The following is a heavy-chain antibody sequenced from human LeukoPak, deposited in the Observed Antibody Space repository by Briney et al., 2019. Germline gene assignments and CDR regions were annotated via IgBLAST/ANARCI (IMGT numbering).Heavy chain of an antibody. CDR2: MHPSSGDT. V-gene: IGHV1-8*02. CDR1: GYTFINYD. D-gene: IGHD3-10*01. J-gene: IGHJ3*01. Sequence: ASVTVSYKASGYTFINYDINWIRQAAGQGREGMGWMHPSSGDTGSAEKFHGRVTMTRDTSTSTAHMELSSLRSDDTAVYYCTRRVRGVVIFSRAQGSFDLWGQGTLVTVSS. CDR3: TRRVRGVVIFSRAQGSFDL.